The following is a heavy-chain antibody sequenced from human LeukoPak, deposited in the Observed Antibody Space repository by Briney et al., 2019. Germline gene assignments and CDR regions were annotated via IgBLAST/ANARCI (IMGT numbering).Heavy chain of an antibody. CDR1: GFSFSSNA. V-gene: IGHV3-23*01. D-gene: IGHD3-9*01. Sequence: GGSLRLSCAVSGFSFSSNAMSWVRQAPGKGLEWVSSLSGNPESSYCADSVKGRFIISRDNSRNVLYLQMNSLRVEDTAIYYCAKASPYYDILTGYYYYFDHWGQGILVTVSS. CDR3: AKASPYYDILTGYYYYFDH. CDR2: LSGNPESS. J-gene: IGHJ4*02.